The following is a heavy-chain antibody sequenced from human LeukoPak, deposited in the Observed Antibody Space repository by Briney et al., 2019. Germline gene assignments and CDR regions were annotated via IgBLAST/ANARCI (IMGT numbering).Heavy chain of an antibody. CDR1: GFPFIEYS. D-gene: IGHD1-1*01. V-gene: IGHV3-48*01. CDR2: IGIDSGNT. CDR3: ARDHNYAFDN. J-gene: IGHJ4*02. Sequence: GGSLRLSCTASGFPFIEYSMNWVRQVPGKGLELIAYIGIDSGNTKYADSVRGRFTISADKTKNPLYLQMNSLRVEDTAVYYCARDHNYAFDNWGQGTLVSVAS.